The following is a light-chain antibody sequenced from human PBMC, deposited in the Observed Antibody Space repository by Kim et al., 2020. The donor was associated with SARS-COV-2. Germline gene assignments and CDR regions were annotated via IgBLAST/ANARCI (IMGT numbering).Light chain of an antibody. CDR3: QKYGSSPYT. Sequence: PGERATLSCRASQRISSGYLAWYQQKPGQTPRLLIYAASSRASGIPDRFSGSGSGTDFTLTISRLEPEDFAVYYCQKYGSSPYTFGQGTKLEI. CDR2: AAS. CDR1: QRISSGY. J-gene: IGKJ2*01. V-gene: IGKV3-20*01.